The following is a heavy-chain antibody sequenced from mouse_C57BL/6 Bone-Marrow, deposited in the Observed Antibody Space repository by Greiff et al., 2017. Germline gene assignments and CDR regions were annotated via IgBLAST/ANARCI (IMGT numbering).Heavy chain of an antibody. J-gene: IGHJ2*01. D-gene: IGHD3-3*01. V-gene: IGHV1-69*01. CDR3: AREGDSYY. CDR2: IDPSDSYT. CDR1: GYTFTSYW. Sequence: QVQLQQPGAELVMPGASVKLSCKASGYTFTSYWMHWVKQRPGQGLEWIGEIDPSDSYTNYNQKFKGKSTLTVDKSSSTAYMQLSSLTSEDSAVYYCAREGDSYYWGQGTTLTVSS.